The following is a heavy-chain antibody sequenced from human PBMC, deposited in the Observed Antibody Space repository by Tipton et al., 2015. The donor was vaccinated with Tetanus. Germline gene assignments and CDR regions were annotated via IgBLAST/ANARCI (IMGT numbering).Heavy chain of an antibody. CDR2: IAPNSGDT. D-gene: IGHD3-22*01. Sequence: QLVQSGAELKKPGASVKVSCTASGYTFTGYYMYWVRQAPGQGLEWVGWIAPNSGDTIYAQNFQGRVTMTRDTSISTVYMELSRLRSDDTAVYYCARDRGDYIYYGMAVWGPGTTVTVSS. CDR1: GYTFTGYY. CDR3: ARDRGDYIYYGMAV. J-gene: IGHJ6*02. V-gene: IGHV1-2*02.